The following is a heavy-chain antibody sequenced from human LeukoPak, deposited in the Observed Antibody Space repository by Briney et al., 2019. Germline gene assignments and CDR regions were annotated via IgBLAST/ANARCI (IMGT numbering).Heavy chain of an antibody. Sequence: ASVKVSCKASGYTFTGYYMHWVRQAPGQGLEWMGWINPNSGGTNYAQKFQGRVTMTRDTSISTAHMGLSRLRSDDTAVYYCARWTPFRYYYYGMDVWGQGTTVTVSS. V-gene: IGHV1-2*02. CDR2: INPNSGGT. CDR3: ARWTPFRYYYYGMDV. CDR1: GYTFTGYY. J-gene: IGHJ6*02. D-gene: IGHD2/OR15-2a*01.